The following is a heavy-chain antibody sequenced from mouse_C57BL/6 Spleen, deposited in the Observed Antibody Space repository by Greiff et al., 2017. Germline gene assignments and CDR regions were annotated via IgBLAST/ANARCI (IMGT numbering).Heavy chain of an antibody. D-gene: IGHD2-3*01. CDR1: GFTFSDYG. V-gene: IGHV5-17*01. CDR2: ISSGSSTI. J-gene: IGHJ4*01. Sequence: EVKVVESGGGLVKPGGSLKLSCAASGFTFSDYGMHWVRQAPEKGLEWVAYISSGSSTIYYADTVKGRFTISRDNAKTTLFLQMTILRSEDTAMYYCARKDGYYKGAMDYWGQGTSVTVSS. CDR3: ARKDGYYKGAMDY.